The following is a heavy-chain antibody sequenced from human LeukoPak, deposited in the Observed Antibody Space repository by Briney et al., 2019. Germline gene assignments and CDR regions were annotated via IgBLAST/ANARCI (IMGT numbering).Heavy chain of an antibody. D-gene: IGHD6-13*01. Sequence: PGGSLRLSCAASGFTFSSYAMSWVRQAPGKGLEWVSAISGSGGSTYYADSVKGRFTISRDNSKNTLYLQMNSMRAEDTAVYYCATGGAAAAHHFDYWGQGTLVTVSS. CDR2: ISGSGGST. J-gene: IGHJ4*02. CDR3: ATGGAAAAHHFDY. V-gene: IGHV3-23*01. CDR1: GFTFSSYA.